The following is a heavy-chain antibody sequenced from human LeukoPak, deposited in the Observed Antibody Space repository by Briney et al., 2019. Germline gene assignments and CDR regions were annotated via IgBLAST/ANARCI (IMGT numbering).Heavy chain of an antibody. J-gene: IGHJ6*02. CDR2: INHSGST. CDR1: GGSFSGYY. D-gene: IGHD6-13*01. V-gene: IGHV4-34*01. Sequence: SETLSLTCAVYGGSFSGYYWSWIRQPPGKGLEWIGEINHSGSTNYNPSLKSRVTISVDTSKNQFSLKLSSVTAADTAVYYCAGCIAAAGRDYYYYGMDVWGQGTTVTVS. CDR3: AGCIAAAGRDYYYYGMDV.